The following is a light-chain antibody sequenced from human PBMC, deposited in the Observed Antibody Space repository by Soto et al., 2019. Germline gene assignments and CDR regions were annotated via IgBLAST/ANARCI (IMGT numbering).Light chain of an antibody. V-gene: IGKV3-20*01. J-gene: IGKJ1*01. CDR2: AAS. CDR1: QSVSSSY. CDR3: QQYHKSPWT. Sequence: EIVLAQSPGTLSLSPGERATLSCRASQSVSSSYLAWYQHKPGQAPRLLIYAASTRAAGIPDRFSGSGSGTDFTLTISRLEPEDFAVYYCQQYHKSPWTFGQGTKVEI.